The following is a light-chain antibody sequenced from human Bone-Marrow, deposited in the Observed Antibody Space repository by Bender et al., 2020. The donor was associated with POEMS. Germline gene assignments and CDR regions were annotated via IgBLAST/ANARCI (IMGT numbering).Light chain of an antibody. CDR1: SSDVGSYNL. CDR2: EVT. J-gene: IGLJ3*02. CDR3: CSYAGSTTLV. V-gene: IGLV2-23*02. Sequence: QSALTQPASVSGSLGQSITISCTGASSDVGSYNLVSWYQQHPGKAPKLMISEVTNRPSGVSSRFSGSKSGNSASLTISGLQAEDEADYYCCSYAGSTTLVFGGGTKLTVL.